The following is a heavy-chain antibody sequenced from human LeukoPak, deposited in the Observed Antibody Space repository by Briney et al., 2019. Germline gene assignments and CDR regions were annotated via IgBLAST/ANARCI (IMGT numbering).Heavy chain of an antibody. J-gene: IGHJ4*02. V-gene: IGHV3-23*01. CDR3: AKSHRRGDREGDSWYYGDY. CDR2: ISGSGGST. Sequence: PGGSLRLSCAASGFTFSSYAMSWVRQAPGKGLEWVSAISGSGGSTYYADSVKGRFTISRDNSKNTLYLQMNSLRAEDTAVYYCAKSHRRGDREGDSWYYGDYWGQGTLVTVSS. D-gene: IGHD2-15*01. CDR1: GFTFSSYA.